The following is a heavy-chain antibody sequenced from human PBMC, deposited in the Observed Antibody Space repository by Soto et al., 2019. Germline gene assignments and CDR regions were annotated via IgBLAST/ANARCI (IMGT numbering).Heavy chain of an antibody. CDR3: ARQYCGDYCSDDY. J-gene: IGHJ4*02. Sequence: QVQLLKPGAAVRRSGASVKVSCKASGYTFTTLARHGVRQAPGQRLEWMGDINAGNGYTKYSQNLQGRVTITRNTLASTSYMELSSLRSEDTAVYYFARQYCGDYCSDDYWGQGTLVNVSS. D-gene: IGHD2-21*01. CDR2: INAGNGYT. V-gene: IGHV1-3*01. CDR1: GYTFTTLA.